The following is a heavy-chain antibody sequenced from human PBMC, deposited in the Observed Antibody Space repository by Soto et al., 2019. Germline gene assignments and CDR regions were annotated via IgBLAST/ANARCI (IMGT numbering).Heavy chain of an antibody. CDR2: TKSDGSST. V-gene: IGHV3-74*01. J-gene: IGHJ4*02. Sequence: EVQLVESGGGLVQPGGSLRLSCVASGFTFSSYWMHWVRQAPGKGLVWVSRTKSDGSSTTYADSVKGRFTISRDNSXNTLYLQMNSLRAEDTAVYYCARELGTVVSPELDYWGQGTLVTVSS. D-gene: IGHD2-21*01. CDR1: GFTFSSYW. CDR3: ARELGTVVSPELDY.